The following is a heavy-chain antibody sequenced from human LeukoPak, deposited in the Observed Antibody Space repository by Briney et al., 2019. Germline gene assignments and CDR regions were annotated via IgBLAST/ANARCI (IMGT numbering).Heavy chain of an antibody. CDR2: IVPIFGTA. Sequence: ASVKVSCKASGGTFSSYAISWVRQAPGQGLEWMGGIVPIFGTANYAQKFQGRVTITADESTSTAYMELSSLRSEDTAVYYCARGLQTATVPAYFDYWGQGTLVTVSS. V-gene: IGHV1-69*13. J-gene: IGHJ4*02. CDR1: GGTFSSYA. CDR3: ARGLQTATVPAYFDY. D-gene: IGHD4-11*01.